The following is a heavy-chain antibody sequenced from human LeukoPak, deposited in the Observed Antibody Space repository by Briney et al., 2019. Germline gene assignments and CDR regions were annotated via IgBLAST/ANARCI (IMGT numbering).Heavy chain of an antibody. CDR1: GGSISSGSYY. J-gene: IGHJ6*03. CDR2: IYTSGST. D-gene: IGHD2-2*01. V-gene: IGHV4-61*02. CDR3: ARDGRYCSSTSCYYYYMDV. Sequence: SQTLSLTCTVSGGSISSGSYYWSWIRQPAGKGLEWIGRIYTSGSTNYNPSLKSRVTISVDTSKNQFSLKLSSVTAADTAVYYCARDGRYCSSTSCYYYYMDVWGKGTTVTVSS.